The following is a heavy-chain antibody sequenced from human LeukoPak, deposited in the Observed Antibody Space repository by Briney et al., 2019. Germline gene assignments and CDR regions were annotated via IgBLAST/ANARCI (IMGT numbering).Heavy chain of an antibody. CDR3: AKDSGYSYGYYFDY. V-gene: IGHV3-30*18. CDR1: XX. J-gene: IGHJ4*02. D-gene: IGHD5-18*01. CDR2: ISYDGSNK. Sequence: XXXHXVRQAPGKGLEWVAVISYDGSNKYYADSVKGRFTISRDNSKNTLYLQMNSLRAEDTAVYYCAKDSGYSYGYYFDYWGQGTLVTVSS.